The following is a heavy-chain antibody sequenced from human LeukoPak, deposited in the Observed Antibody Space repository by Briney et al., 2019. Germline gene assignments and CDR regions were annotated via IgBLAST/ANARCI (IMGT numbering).Heavy chain of an antibody. V-gene: IGHV3-64D*06. D-gene: IGHD6-13*01. CDR3: VKGHPLTAGMKAYFQH. Sequence: GGSLRLSCSASGFTFSSYAMHWVRQAPGKGLEYVSAISSNGGSTYYADSVKGRFTISRDNSKNTLYLQMSSLRAEGTAVYYCVKGHPLTAGMKAYFQHWGQGTLVTVSS. J-gene: IGHJ1*01. CDR2: ISSNGGST. CDR1: GFTFSSYA.